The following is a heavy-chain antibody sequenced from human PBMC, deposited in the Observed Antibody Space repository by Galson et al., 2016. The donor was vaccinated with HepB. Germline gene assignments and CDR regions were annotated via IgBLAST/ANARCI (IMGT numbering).Heavy chain of an antibody. J-gene: IGHJ6*03. CDR1: GFTFVDCG. Sequence: SLRLSCATSGFTFVDCGMSWFRQAPGKGLEWVGFIRGTAFGGTTEYAASVKGRFTISRDDSRSVAYLQMNSLKTEDTAMYYCSRAAEPNYYYYYMDVWGKGATVTVSS. V-gene: IGHV3-49*03. D-gene: IGHD1-14*01. CDR2: IRGTAFGGTT. CDR3: SRAAEPNYYYYYMDV.